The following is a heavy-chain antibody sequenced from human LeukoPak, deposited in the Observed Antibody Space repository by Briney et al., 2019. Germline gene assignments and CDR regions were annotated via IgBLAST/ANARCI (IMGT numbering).Heavy chain of an antibody. D-gene: IGHD3-10*01. J-gene: IGHJ5*02. V-gene: IGHV1-69*04. Sequence: SVKVFCKTSAGTFSSYAISCLRQAPAQELVWRGRIIPILGIANYAQKFQGRVTITADKSTSTAYMELSSLRSEDTAVYYCARDGGITMVRGFDPWGQGTLVTVSS. CDR3: ARDGGITMVRGFDP. CDR1: AGTFSSYA. CDR2: IIPILGIA.